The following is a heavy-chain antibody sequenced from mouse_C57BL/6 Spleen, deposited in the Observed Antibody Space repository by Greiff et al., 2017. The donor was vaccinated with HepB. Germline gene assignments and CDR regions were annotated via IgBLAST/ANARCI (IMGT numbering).Heavy chain of an antibody. D-gene: IGHD2-4*01. V-gene: IGHV2-5*01. CDR2: IWSGGST. J-gene: IGHJ3*01. CDR1: GFSLTSYG. Sequence: QVQLQQSGPGLVQPSQSLSITCTVSGFSLTSYGVHWVRQSPGKGLEWLGVIWSGGSTDYNAAFMSRLSITKDNSKRQVFFKMNSLQAYDTAIYYCAKKGDYDGGFAYWGQGTLVTVSA. CDR3: AKKGDYDGGFAY.